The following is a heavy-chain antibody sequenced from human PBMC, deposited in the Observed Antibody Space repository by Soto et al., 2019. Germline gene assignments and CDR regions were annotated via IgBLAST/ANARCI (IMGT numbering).Heavy chain of an antibody. J-gene: IGHJ4*02. CDR3: ASSGMVGSSSWNLLDY. D-gene: IGHD6-6*01. CDR1: GFRLSSYA. CDR2: MSYDESKK. V-gene: IGHV3-30*03. Sequence: GGSLRLSCATSGFRLSSYAMHWVRQAPGKGLEWVALMSYDESKKYYADSVKGRVTMTRDTSTSTVYMELSSLRSEDTAVYYCASSGMVGSSSWNLLDYWGQGTLVTVSS.